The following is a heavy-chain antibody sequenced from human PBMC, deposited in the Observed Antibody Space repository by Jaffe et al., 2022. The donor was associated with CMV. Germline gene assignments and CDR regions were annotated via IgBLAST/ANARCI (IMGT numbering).Heavy chain of an antibody. CDR2: IYYSGST. Sequence: QVQLQESGPGLVKPSETLSLTCTVSGGSISSYYWSWIRQPPGKGLEWIGYIYYSGSTNYNPSLKSRVTISVDTSKNQFSLKLSSVTAADTAVYYCARRRSSGAGSLLFDYWGQGTLVTVSS. V-gene: IGHV4-59*08. D-gene: IGHD6-6*01. J-gene: IGHJ4*02. CDR3: ARRRSSGAGSLLFDY. CDR1: GGSISSYY.